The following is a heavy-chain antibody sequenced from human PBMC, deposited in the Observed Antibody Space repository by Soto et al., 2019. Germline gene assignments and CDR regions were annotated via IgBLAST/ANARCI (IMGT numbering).Heavy chain of an antibody. J-gene: IGHJ4*02. D-gene: IGHD2-2*01. V-gene: IGHV3-21*01. Sequence: GGSLRLSCAASGFTFSSYSMNWVRQAPGKGLEWVSSISSSSSYIYYADSVKGRFTISRDNAKNSLYLQMNSLRAEDAAVYYCASANYCSSTCCFAYWFDYWGQGTLVTVSS. CDR1: GFTFSSYS. CDR3: ASANYCSSTCCFAYWFDY. CDR2: ISSSSSYI.